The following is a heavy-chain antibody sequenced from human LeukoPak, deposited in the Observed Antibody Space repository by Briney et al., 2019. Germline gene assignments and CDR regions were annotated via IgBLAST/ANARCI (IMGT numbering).Heavy chain of an antibody. CDR2: IKGGGDDP. CDR1: GFTFSSYS. Sequence: GGSLRLSCAASGFTFSSYSMNWVRQAPGKGLEWGSSIKGGGDDPFYADSVKGRFTISRDNSKNTLFLKLDSLRAEDSAVYYCAKGGHDFNPFYWWGQGTLVTVSS. CDR3: AKGGHDFNPFYW. J-gene: IGHJ4*02. V-gene: IGHV3-23*01. D-gene: IGHD2-21*02.